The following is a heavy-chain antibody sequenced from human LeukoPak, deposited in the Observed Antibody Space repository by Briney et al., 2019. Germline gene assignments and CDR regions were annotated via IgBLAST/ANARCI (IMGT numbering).Heavy chain of an antibody. CDR1: GYTFTSYG. Sequence: ASVKVSCKASGYTFTSYGISWVRQAPGQGLEWMGWISAYNGNTNYAQKLQGRVTMTTDTSTSTAYMELRSLRSEDTAVYYCARAFSYGSGSYYTPYGMDVWGQGTTVTVSS. CDR2: ISAYNGNT. CDR3: ARAFSYGSGSYYTPYGMDV. V-gene: IGHV1-18*01. D-gene: IGHD3-10*01. J-gene: IGHJ6*02.